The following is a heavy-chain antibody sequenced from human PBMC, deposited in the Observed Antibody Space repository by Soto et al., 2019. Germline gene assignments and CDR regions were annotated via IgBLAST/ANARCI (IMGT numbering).Heavy chain of an antibody. CDR3: ARHGLGAARSYYYYGMDV. Sequence: GESLKLSCTGSGYIFTSYWISWVGQIPGNGLEWMGRLDPSDSYTNYSPSFQGHVTISADKSISTAYLQWSSLKASDTAMYYCARHGLGAARSYYYYGMDVWGQGTTVTVS. CDR1: GYIFTSYW. CDR2: LDPSDSYT. D-gene: IGHD6-6*01. V-gene: IGHV5-10-1*01. J-gene: IGHJ6*02.